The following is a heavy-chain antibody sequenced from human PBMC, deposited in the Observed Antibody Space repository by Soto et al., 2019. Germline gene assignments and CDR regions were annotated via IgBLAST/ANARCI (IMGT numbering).Heavy chain of an antibody. V-gene: IGHV1-46*01. CDR1: GDTFTDYY. D-gene: IGHD2-21*02. Sequence: QVQLMQSGAEVKKPGASVKVSCKASGDTFTDYYIHWVRQAPGQGLEWMGTVNPSGGHTTYAQHFLGRVTXPRXXAXCTLYTGLTSLTSDDTAIYYCARGGHVVVVTAALDYWGQGTLVTVSS. CDR3: ARGGHVVVVTAALDY. CDR2: VNPSGGHT. J-gene: IGHJ4*02.